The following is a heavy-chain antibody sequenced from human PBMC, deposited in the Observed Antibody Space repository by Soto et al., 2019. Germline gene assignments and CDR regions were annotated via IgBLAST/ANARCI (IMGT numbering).Heavy chain of an antibody. CDR3: AKVSGGSYHDY. J-gene: IGHJ4*02. Sequence: SLRLSCAASGFTFSSYGMHWVRQAPGKGLEWVAVISYDGSNKYYADSVKGRFTISRDNSKNTLYLQMNSLRAEDTAVYYCAKVSGGSYHDYWGQGTLVTVSS. CDR1: GFTFSSYG. D-gene: IGHD1-26*01. CDR2: ISYDGSNK. V-gene: IGHV3-30*18.